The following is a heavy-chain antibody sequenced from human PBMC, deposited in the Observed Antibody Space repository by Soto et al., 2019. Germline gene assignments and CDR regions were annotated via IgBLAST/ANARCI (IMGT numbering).Heavy chain of an antibody. CDR2: INHSGST. CDR3: ARSGIAALYYFDY. J-gene: IGHJ4*02. V-gene: IGHV4-34*09. Sequence: LSPSCAAFGFTFSRYNMHLVPQAPGKGLEWIGEINHSGSTNYNPSLKSRVTISVDTSKNQFSLKLSSVHAADTAVYYCARSGIAALYYFDYWGEGTLVTVSS. CDR1: GFTFSRYN. D-gene: IGHD6-6*01.